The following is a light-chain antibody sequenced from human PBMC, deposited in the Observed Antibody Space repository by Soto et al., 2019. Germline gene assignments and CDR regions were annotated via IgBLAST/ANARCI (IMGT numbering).Light chain of an antibody. CDR3: QSYDTSLSGMI. J-gene: IGLJ2*01. Sequence: QSVLTQPPSVSGAPGQRVAISGTGSSSNIGVGYDVHWYQHLPGTAPKLLIYGNINRPSGVPDRFSGSKSGTSASLAITGLQAEDEADYFCQSYDTSLSGMIFGGGTKLTVL. V-gene: IGLV1-40*01. CDR2: GNI. CDR1: SSNIGVGYD.